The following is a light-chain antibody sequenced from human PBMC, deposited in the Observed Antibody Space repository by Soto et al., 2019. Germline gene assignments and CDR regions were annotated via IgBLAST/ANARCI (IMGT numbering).Light chain of an antibody. CDR2: GAS. Sequence: ILWPQCPGTLSLSPGDRATLSCRASQIVSSLSFARYQPKPGQAPKPLIYGASSRAPGCPVRVSGSPSGTHFPLIISTLDSAAFGFYDCQQYGCSPITFGQGTKVDIK. CDR3: QQYGCSPIT. V-gene: IGKV3-20*01. J-gene: IGKJ1*01. CDR1: QIVSSLS.